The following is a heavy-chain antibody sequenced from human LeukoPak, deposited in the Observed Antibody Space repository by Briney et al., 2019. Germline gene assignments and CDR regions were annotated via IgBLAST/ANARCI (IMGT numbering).Heavy chain of an antibody. CDR1: GYTFTKYG. J-gene: IGHJ6*02. CDR2: ISAYNGNT. D-gene: IGHD3-10*01. CDR3: ARVGYFGSGIDYYYGMDV. Sequence: ASVKVSCKASGYTFTKYGISWVRQAPGQGLEWMGWISAYNGNTNYAQRLQGRVTMTTDTSTSTAYMELRSLRSDDTAVYYCARVGYFGSGIDYYYGMDVWGQGTKVTVSS. V-gene: IGHV1-18*01.